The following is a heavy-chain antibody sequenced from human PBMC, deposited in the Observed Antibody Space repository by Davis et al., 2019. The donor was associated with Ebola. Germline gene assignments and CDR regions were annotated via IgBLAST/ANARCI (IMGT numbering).Heavy chain of an antibody. CDR1: GGSISSSSYY. V-gene: IGHV4-61*05. J-gene: IGHJ5*02. CDR3: ARGPHTVGFDP. Sequence: SETLSLTCTVSGGSISSSSYYWSWIRQPPGKGLEWIGYIYYSGSTNYNPSLKSRVTISVDTSKNQFSLKLSSVTAADTAVYYCARGPHTVGFDPWGQGTLVTVSS. CDR2: IYYSGST. D-gene: IGHD4-17*01.